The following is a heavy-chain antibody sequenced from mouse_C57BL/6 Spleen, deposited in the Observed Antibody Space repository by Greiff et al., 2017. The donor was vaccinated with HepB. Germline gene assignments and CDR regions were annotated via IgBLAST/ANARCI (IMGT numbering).Heavy chain of an antibody. CDR3: ARDATLFDY. V-gene: IGHV3-6*01. D-gene: IGHD1-1*01. J-gene: IGHJ2*01. CDR1: GYSITSGYY. CDR2: ISYDGSN. Sequence: EVKLEESGPGLVKPSQSLSLTCSVTGYSITSGYYWNWIRQFPGNKLEWMGYISYDGSNNYNPSLKNRISITRDTSKNQFFLKLNSVTTEDTATYYCARDATLFDYWGQGTTLTVSS.